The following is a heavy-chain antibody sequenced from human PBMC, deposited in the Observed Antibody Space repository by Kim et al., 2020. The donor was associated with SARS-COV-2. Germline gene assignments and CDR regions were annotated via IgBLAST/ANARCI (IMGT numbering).Heavy chain of an antibody. CDR3: ANRPPSRNYYYYGMDV. D-gene: IGHD2-2*01. J-gene: IGHJ6*02. Sequence: LKSRVNISVDTSNNQFSLKLSSVTAADTAVYYCANRPPSRNYYYYGMDVWGQGTTVTVSS. V-gene: IGHV4-34*01.